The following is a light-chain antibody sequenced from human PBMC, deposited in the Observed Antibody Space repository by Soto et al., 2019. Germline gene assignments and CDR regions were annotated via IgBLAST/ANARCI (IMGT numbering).Light chain of an antibody. J-gene: IGKJ2*01. CDR1: QSVSSRY. CDR2: CAS. CDR3: QQYCSSPPFT. V-gene: IGKV3-20*01. Sequence: EIVLTQSPGTLSLSPGERATLSCRASQSVSSRYLAWYQQKPGQAPRLLLYCASNSATGIPPWLSGGRSGTAFFITISRLLPEEFSVYFCQQYCSSPPFTFGQGTKVEIK.